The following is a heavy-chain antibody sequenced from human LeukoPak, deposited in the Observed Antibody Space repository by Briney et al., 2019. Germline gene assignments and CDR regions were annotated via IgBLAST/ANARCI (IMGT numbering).Heavy chain of an antibody. J-gene: IGHJ3*02. Sequence: PSETLSLTCTVSGYSISSGYYWGWIRQPPGKGLEWIGSIYHSGSTYYNPSLKSRVTISVDTSKNQFSLKLSSVTAADTAVYYWASISMIVVKYGFDNLGQGKNVNVSS. D-gene: IGHD3-22*01. V-gene: IGHV4-38-2*02. CDR2: IYHSGST. CDR3: ASISMIVVKYGFDN. CDR1: GYSISSGYY.